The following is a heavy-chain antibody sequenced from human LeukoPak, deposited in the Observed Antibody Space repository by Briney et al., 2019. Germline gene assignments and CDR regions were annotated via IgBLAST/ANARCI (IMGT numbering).Heavy chain of an antibody. CDR1: GYTFTRYY. CDR3: ARLADYDSSGYLSY. V-gene: IGHV1-46*01. D-gene: IGHD3-22*01. J-gene: IGHJ4*02. CDR2: INPSGGSA. Sequence: ASVKVSCKSSGYTFTRYYMHWVRQAPGQGLEWMGIINPSGGSARYAQKFQGRVTMTRDTSTSTVYMEVSSLRSQDTAVYYCARLADYDSSGYLSYWGQGTLVTVSS.